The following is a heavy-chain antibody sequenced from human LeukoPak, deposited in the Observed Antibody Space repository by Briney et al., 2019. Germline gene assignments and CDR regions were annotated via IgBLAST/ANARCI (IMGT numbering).Heavy chain of an antibody. D-gene: IGHD1-26*01. CDR3: AKGQSGTYPRVHFDY. J-gene: IGHJ4*02. CDR1: GFTFNCA. V-gene: IGHV3-23*01. CDR2: ISGSGGST. Sequence: GGSLRLSCAASGFTFNCAMSWVRQAPGKGLEWVSSISGSGGSTYYADSVKGRFTISRDNPKNTLYLQMNSLRAEDTAVYYCAKGQSGTYPRVHFDYWAREPWSPSPQ.